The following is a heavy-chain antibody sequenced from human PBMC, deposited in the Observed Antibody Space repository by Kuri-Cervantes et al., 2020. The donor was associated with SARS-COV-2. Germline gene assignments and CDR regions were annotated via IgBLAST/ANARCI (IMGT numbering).Heavy chain of an antibody. D-gene: IGHD1-26*01. V-gene: IGHV1-8*01. CDR1: GYTFTGYD. CDR3: ARKTRGTFHLDY. CDR2: MNPKIDIS. Sequence: GGSLRLSCKASGYTFTGYDTNWVRQAPGQGLEWVGWMNPKIDISGSVKKFQGRVTMTRDTSTNTAYMELTSLGSQDTAVYYCARKTRGTFHLDYWGPGTPVTVSS. J-gene: IGHJ4*02.